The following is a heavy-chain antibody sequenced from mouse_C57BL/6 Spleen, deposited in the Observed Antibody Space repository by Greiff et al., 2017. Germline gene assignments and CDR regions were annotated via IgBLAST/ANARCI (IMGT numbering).Heavy chain of an antibody. Sequence: QVQLKESGPELVKPGASVKLSCKASGYTFTSYDINWVKQRPGQGLEWIGWIYPRDGSTKYNEKFKGKATLTVDTSSSTAYMELHSLTSEDSAVYFCARRVYGSRRPLWYFDGWGTGTTVTVSS. CDR3: ARRVYGSRRPLWYFDG. V-gene: IGHV1-85*01. J-gene: IGHJ1*03. CDR1: GYTFTSYD. D-gene: IGHD1-1*01. CDR2: IYPRDGST.